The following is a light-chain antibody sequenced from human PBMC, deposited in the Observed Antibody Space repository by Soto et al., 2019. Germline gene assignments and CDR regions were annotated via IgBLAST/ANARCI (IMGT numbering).Light chain of an antibody. CDR1: SSDVGGYNY. V-gene: IGLV2-14*01. CDR2: DVS. Sequence: QSVLTQPASVSGSPGQSITISCTGTSSDVGGYNYVSWYQQHPGKAPQLMIYDVSNRPSGVSNRFSGSKSDNTASLAISGLQAEDEADYYCSSYTSTSAVVFGGGTKVTVL. CDR3: SSYTSTSAVV. J-gene: IGLJ2*01.